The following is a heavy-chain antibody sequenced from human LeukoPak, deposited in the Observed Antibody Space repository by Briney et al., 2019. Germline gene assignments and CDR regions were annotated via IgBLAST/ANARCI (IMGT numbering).Heavy chain of an antibody. V-gene: IGHV3-15*01. CDR2: IKSKTDGGTT. CDR3: TTGYCSRTSCYYFDY. J-gene: IGHJ4*02. Sequence: KPGGSLRLSCAASGFTFSNAWMSWVRQAPGKGLEGVGRIKSKTDGGTTDYAAPVKGRFTISRGDSKNTLYLQMNSLKTEDTAVYYCTTGYCSRTSCYYFDYWGQGTLVTVSS. D-gene: IGHD2-2*01. CDR1: GFTFSNAW.